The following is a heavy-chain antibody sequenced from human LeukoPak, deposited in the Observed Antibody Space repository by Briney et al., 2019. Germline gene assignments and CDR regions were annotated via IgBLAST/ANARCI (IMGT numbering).Heavy chain of an antibody. V-gene: IGHV3-21*01. CDR3: AKGFVTGRDY. J-gene: IGHJ4*02. CDR2: ISSSSSYI. CDR1: GFTFSSYS. Sequence: GGSLRLSCAASGFTFSSYSMTWVRQAPGKGLEWVSSISSSSSYIYYADSVKGRFTISRDNAKNSLYLQMNSLRAEDTAVYYCAKGFVTGRDYWGQGTLVTVSS. D-gene: IGHD3-10*01.